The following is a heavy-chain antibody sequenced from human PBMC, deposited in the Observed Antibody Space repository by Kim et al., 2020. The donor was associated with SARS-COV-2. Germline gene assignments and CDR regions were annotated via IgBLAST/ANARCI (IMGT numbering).Heavy chain of an antibody. CDR3: AKCRYSYGTDYYYYYGMDV. D-gene: IGHD5-18*01. Sequence: GRFTIARDNSKNTLYLQMNSLRAEDTAVYYCAKCRYSYGTDYYYYYGMDVWGQGTTVTVSS. V-gene: IGHV3-30*02. J-gene: IGHJ6*02.